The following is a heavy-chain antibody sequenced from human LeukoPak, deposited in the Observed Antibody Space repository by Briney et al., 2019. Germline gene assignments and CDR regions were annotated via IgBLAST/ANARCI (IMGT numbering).Heavy chain of an antibody. V-gene: IGHV3-53*01. J-gene: IGHJ4*02. Sequence: GGSLRLSCAASGFTFSSYGMHWVRQAPGKGLEWVSLICSGGNTYYADSVKGRFTISRDDSKNTLYLQMNSLRAEDTAVYYCARRYCSGGTCYFFDYWGQGTLVIVSS. CDR1: GFTFSSYG. CDR2: ICSGGNT. CDR3: ARRYCSGGTCYFFDY. D-gene: IGHD2-15*01.